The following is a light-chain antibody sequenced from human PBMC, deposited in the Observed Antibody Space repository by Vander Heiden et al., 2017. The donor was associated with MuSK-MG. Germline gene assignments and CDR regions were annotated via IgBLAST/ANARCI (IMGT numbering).Light chain of an antibody. CDR2: TAS. J-gene: IGKJ3*01. V-gene: IGKV1-27*01. CDR3: LKDNSAPFA. Sequence: DIQMTQSPSSLSASVGDRVTITCRASQGISNYLAWYQQKPGKVPKLLIYTASTLQPGVPSRFSGAGSGTDFTLTISCLQPEDVATYYCLKDNSAPFAFGHGTKVDIK. CDR1: QGISNY.